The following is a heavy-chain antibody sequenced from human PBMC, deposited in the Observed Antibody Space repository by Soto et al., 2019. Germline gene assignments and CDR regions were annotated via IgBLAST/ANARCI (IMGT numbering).Heavy chain of an antibody. CDR1: GFTFSSYA. V-gene: IGHV3-23*01. J-gene: IGHJ4*02. Sequence: EVQLLESGGGLVQPGGSLRLSCAASGFTFSSYAMSWVRQAPGKGLEWVSVISGSGGSTYYADSVKGRFTISRDNSKITLYLQMTSLRAEDTAVYYGEKRGAGQYFDYWGQGTLVTVSS. CDR2: ISGSGGST. CDR3: EKRGAGQYFDY. D-gene: IGHD6-19*01.